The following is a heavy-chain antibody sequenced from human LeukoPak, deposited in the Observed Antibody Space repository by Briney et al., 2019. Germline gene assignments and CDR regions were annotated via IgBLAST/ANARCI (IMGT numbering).Heavy chain of an antibody. CDR3: ARTWDTAMVRNAFDI. CDR1: GFTVSSNY. D-gene: IGHD5-18*01. Sequence: GGSLRLSCAASGFTVSSNYMSWVRQAPGKGLEWVSVIYSGGSTYYADSVKGRFTISRDNSKNTLYLQMNSLRAEDTAVYYCARTWDTAMVRNAFDIWGQGTMVTVSS. V-gene: IGHV3-66*01. CDR2: IYSGGST. J-gene: IGHJ3*02.